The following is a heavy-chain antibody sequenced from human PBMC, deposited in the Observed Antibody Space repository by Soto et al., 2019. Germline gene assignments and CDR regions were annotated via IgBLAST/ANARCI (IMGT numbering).Heavy chain of an antibody. J-gene: IGHJ4*02. D-gene: IGHD3-22*01. V-gene: IGHV1-69*01. Sequence: QVQLLQSGAEVKKPGSSVKVSCKASGGTFSSYAISWVRQAPGQGLEWMGGIIASFGTANYAQKFQGKVTIPADESTSTAYRELSSLRSEDTDVYYCARSYYDSSGFEGWYCDYWGQGTLVTVSS. CDR1: GGTFSSYA. CDR2: IIASFGTA. CDR3: ARSYYDSSGFEGWYCDY.